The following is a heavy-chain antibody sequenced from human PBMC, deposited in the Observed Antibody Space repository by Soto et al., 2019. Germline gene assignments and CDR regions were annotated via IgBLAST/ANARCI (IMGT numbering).Heavy chain of an antibody. V-gene: IGHV3-23*01. Sequence: EVQLLDSGGGLVQPGGSLRLSCAASGFTFSNYAMTWVRQGPGKGLEWVSGISGSGGRSYYADSVKGRFTISRDNSKSTLDSQMTRLRAKETDVYYCAKAPFVWSSEQPYYFDYWGQGTLVTVSS. CDR1: GFTFSNYA. CDR3: AKAPFVWSSEQPYYFDY. D-gene: IGHD3-16*01. CDR2: ISGSGGRS. J-gene: IGHJ4*02.